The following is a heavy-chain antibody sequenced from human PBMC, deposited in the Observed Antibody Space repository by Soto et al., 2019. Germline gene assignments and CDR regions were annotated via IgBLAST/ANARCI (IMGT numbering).Heavy chain of an antibody. CDR2: ISYDGSNK. J-gene: IGHJ6*04. CDR1: GFTFSSYG. D-gene: IGHD3-10*01. V-gene: IGHV3-30*18. CDR3: AKDTGYYGMDV. Sequence: QVQLVESGGGVVQPGRSLRLSCAASGFTFSSYGMHWVRQAPGKGLEWVAVISYDGSNKYYADSVKGRFTISRDNSKNTLYLQMNSLRAEDTAVYYCAKDTGYYGMDVWGKGTTVTVSS.